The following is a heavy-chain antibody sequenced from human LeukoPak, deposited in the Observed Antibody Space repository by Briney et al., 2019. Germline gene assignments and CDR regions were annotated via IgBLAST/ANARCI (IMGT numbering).Heavy chain of an antibody. CDR1: GFTFDDYA. D-gene: IGHD6-13*01. J-gene: IGHJ4*02. CDR2: ISGSGGST. CDR3: AKDAIAAAESTY. Sequence: PGGSLRLSCAASGFTFDDYAMHWVRQAPGKGLEWVSAISGSGGSTYYADSVKGRFTISRDNSKNTLYLQMNSLRAEDTAVYYCAKDAIAAAESTYWGQGTLVTVSS. V-gene: IGHV3-23*01.